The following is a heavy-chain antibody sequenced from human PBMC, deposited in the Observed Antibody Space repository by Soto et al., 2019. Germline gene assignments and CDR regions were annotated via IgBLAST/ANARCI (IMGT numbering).Heavy chain of an antibody. V-gene: IGHV3-21*01. CDR2: ISSSSSYI. CDR1: GFTFSSYS. Sequence: GGSLRLSCAASGFTFSSYSMNWVRQAPGKGLEWVSSISSSSSYIYYADSVKGRFTISRDNAKNSLYLQMNSLRAEDTAVYYCARDHSQQLVPGYYYYGMDVWGQGTTVTVSS. D-gene: IGHD6-13*01. J-gene: IGHJ6*02. CDR3: ARDHSQQLVPGYYYYGMDV.